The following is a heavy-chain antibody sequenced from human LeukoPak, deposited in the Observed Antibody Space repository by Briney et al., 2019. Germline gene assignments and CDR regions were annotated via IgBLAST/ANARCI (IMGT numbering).Heavy chain of an antibody. Sequence: SETLSLTCGVSGYSISSGYQWAWIRQSPGKGLEWIGSIYHSGSAHYNPSLKSRVTVSVETSKNQFSLNMYSVTAADTAVYYCARDPRWLTPDCTSTSCYENYFDPWGQGTLVTVSS. CDR1: GYSISSGYQ. CDR3: ARDPRWLTPDCTSTSCYENYFDP. D-gene: IGHD2-2*01. V-gene: IGHV4-38-2*02. J-gene: IGHJ5*02. CDR2: IYHSGSA.